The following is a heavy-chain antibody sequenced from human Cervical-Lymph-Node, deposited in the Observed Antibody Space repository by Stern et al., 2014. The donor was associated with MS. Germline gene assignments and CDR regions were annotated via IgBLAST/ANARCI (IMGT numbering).Heavy chain of an antibody. CDR1: GFSLSTSGLG. CDR3: AHRTAGPFDY. J-gene: IGHJ4*02. V-gene: IGHV2-5*02. Sequence: VTLNESGPALVKTTQTLTLTCTFSGFSLSTSGLGVGWIRQPPGVALEWLAYIYCDDQKRYSPSLKSRLTITKDTSKNQVVLTLTNVDPVDTATYYCAHRTAGPFDYWGQGTLVTVSS. CDR2: IYCDDQK.